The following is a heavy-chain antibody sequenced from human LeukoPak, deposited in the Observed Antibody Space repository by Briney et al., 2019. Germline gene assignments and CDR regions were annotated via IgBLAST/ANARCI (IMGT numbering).Heavy chain of an antibody. D-gene: IGHD3-22*01. J-gene: IGHJ3*02. Sequence: GGSLRLSCAASGFTLSSSGMHWVRQAPGKGLEWVTFIQYDVSVKYNVDSVKGRFAVTRDNSKNTLYLQMNSLRAEDTAVYYCTWGYSYAFKIWGQGTMVTASS. CDR2: IQYDVSVK. V-gene: IGHV3-30*02. CDR1: GFTLSSSG. CDR3: TWGYSYAFKI.